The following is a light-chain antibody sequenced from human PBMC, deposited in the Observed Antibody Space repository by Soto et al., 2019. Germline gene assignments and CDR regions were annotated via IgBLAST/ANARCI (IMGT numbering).Light chain of an antibody. CDR3: QQYGNSPRT. Sequence: EIVLTQSPGTLSLSPGERATLSCRASQSISSSYLAWYQQKPGQAPRLLIYGASSRTTGIPDRFSGSGSGTDFTLTISRLEPEDCAVYYCQQYGNSPRTLGQGTKVEIK. CDR1: QSISSSY. J-gene: IGKJ1*01. CDR2: GAS. V-gene: IGKV3-20*01.